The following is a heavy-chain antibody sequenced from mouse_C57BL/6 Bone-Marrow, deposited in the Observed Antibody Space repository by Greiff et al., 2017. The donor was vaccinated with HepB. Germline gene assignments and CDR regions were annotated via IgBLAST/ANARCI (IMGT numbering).Heavy chain of an antibody. V-gene: IGHV1-15*01. CDR2: IDPETGGT. CDR1: GYTFTDYE. J-gene: IGHJ1*03. CDR3: TNDYGWYFDV. D-gene: IGHD2-4*01. Sequence: VQLQQSGAELVRPGASVTLSCKASGYTFTDYEMHWVKQTPVNGLEWIGAIDPETGGTAYNQKFKGKAILTADKSSSTAYMELRSLTSEDSAVYYCTNDYGWYFDVWGTGTTVTVSS.